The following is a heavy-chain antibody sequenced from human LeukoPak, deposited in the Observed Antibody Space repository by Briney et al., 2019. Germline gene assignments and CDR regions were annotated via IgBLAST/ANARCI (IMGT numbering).Heavy chain of an antibody. CDR3: ARLFGKDNWFDP. V-gene: IGHV4-31*03. CDR2: IYYSGST. D-gene: IGHD3-10*02. Sequence: PSETLSLTCTVSGGSISSGGYYWSWIRQHPGKGLEWIGYIYYSGSTYYNPSLKSRVTISVDTSKNQFSLKLSSVTAADTAVYYCARLFGKDNWFDPWGQGTLVTVSS. J-gene: IGHJ5*02. CDR1: GGSISSGGYY.